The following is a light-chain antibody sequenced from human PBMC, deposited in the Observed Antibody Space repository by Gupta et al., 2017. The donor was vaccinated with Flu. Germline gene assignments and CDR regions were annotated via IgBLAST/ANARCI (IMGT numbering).Light chain of an antibody. CDR2: EIS. V-gene: IGKV2-30*01. CDR1: QSIVYSDGNIY. CDR3: MQGTHWPYT. Sequence: VTLGQPASSSCRSSQSIVYSDGNIYLNWFQQRPGLSPRRLIYEISNRDSGVPDRFSGSGSGTDFTLKSSRVEAEDVGLYYCMQGTHWPYTFGRGTKLVIK. J-gene: IGKJ2*01.